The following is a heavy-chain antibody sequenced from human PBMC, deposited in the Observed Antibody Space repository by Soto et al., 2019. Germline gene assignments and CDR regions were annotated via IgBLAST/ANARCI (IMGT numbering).Heavy chain of an antibody. CDR2: IYWDDDK. V-gene: IGHV2-5*02. D-gene: IGHD3-10*01. Sequence: QITLNESGPTLVKPTQTLTLTCTFSGFSLASDKVAVGWIRQPPGKALEWLALIYWDDDKRYNPSLRNRLTITKDTSKNQVVLTITNVDPVDTATYFCAHRTLLRFGELSSYYFAYWGQGILVTVSS. CDR3: AHRTLLRFGELSSYYFAY. CDR1: GFSLASDKVA. J-gene: IGHJ4*02.